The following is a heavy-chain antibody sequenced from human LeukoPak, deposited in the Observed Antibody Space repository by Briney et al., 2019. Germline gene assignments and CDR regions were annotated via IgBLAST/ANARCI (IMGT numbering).Heavy chain of an antibody. V-gene: IGHV3-53*01. CDR1: GFAVSREY. CDR2: IYNREKT. Sequence: PGGSLRLSCAASGFAVSREYMSWVRQAPGQGLEWVSVIYNREKTYYAECVKGRVTISRANSANTLHLQMKQPETGEQGVFYRARSILDGPGSYYRAHSGQGTPVTVSS. J-gene: IGHJ4*02. CDR3: ARSILDGPGSYYRAH. D-gene: IGHD3-10*01.